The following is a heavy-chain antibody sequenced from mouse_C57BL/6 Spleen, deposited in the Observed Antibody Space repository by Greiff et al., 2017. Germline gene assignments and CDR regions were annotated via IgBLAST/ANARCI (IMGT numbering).Heavy chain of an antibody. V-gene: IGHV1-82*01. J-gene: IGHJ4*01. D-gene: IGHD4-1*01. CDR1: GYAFSSSW. CDR3: ARSGTGHCAMDY. CDR2: IYPGDGDT. Sequence: QVQLQQSGPELVKPGASVKISCKASGYAFSSSWMNWVKQRPGKGLEWIGRIYPGDGDTNYNGKFKGKATLTADKSSSTAYMQLSSLKSEDSAVCYCARSGTGHCAMDYWGQGTSVTVSS.